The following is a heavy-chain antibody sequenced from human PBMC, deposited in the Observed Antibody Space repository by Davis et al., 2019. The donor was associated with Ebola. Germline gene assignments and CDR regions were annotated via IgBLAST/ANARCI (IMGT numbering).Heavy chain of an antibody. J-gene: IGHJ6*02. Sequence: GESLKISCAASGFTFNSYAVNWVRQAPGKGLEWVSSISNSGGGSYYADSVKGRFTISRDNSKNTLYLQMNSPRAEDTAVYYCARGGNTMVQGVMSYYYYYGMDVWGQGTTVTVSS. CDR3: ARGGNTMVQGVMSYYYYYGMDV. CDR2: ISNSGGGS. V-gene: IGHV3-23*01. CDR1: GFTFNSYA. D-gene: IGHD3-10*01.